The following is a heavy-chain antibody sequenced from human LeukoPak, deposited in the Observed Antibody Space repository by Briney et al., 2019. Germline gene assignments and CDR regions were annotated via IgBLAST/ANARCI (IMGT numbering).Heavy chain of an antibody. J-gene: IGHJ4*02. CDR3: ARESGGSYFDY. Sequence: GGSLRPSCAASGFTFSSYSMNWVRQAPGKGLEWVSYISSTSSTIYYADSVKGRFTISRDNAKNSLYLQMNSLRAEDTAVYYCARESGGSYFDYWGQGTLVTVSS. V-gene: IGHV3-48*04. D-gene: IGHD1-26*01. CDR2: ISSTSSTI. CDR1: GFTFSSYS.